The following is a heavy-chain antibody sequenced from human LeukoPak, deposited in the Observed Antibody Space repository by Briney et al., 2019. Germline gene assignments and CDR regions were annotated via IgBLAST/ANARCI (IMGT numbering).Heavy chain of an antibody. CDR3: AKKTVVVVAATVDY. J-gene: IGHJ4*02. Sequence: PGGSLRLSCVASGFAFNAYALHWVRQAPGKGLEWVAVISYDGTKKSYTDSVKGRFTISRDNSKNTLYLQMNSLRAEDTAVYYCAKKTVVVVAATVDYWGQGTLVTVSS. CDR1: GFAFNAYA. V-gene: IGHV3-30*04. D-gene: IGHD2-15*01. CDR2: ISYDGTKK.